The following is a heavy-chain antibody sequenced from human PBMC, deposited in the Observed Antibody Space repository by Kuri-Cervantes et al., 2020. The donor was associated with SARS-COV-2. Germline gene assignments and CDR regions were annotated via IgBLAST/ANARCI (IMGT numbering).Heavy chain of an antibody. D-gene: IGHD1-26*01. V-gene: IGHV3-7*03. Sequence: GESLKISCEASGFTFNNYWMTWVRQAPGKGLQWVADIKEDGSERYYVDSVKGRFTISRDNAKNSLYLQMNSLRAEDTALYYCATLVGARPNWGQGTLVTVSS. CDR2: IKEDGSER. J-gene: IGHJ4*02. CDR1: GFTFNNYW. CDR3: ATLVGARPN.